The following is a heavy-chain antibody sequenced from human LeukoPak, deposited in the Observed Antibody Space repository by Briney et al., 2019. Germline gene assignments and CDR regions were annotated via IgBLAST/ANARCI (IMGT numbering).Heavy chain of an antibody. V-gene: IGHV1-2*06. J-gene: IGHJ4*02. Sequence: ASVKVSCKASGYTFSGYYMHWVRQAPGQGLEWMGRINPNSGGTNYAQKFQGRVTMTRDTSISTAYMELSRLRYDDTAVYYCARGFRKGYSGSDLYFFDYWGQGTLVTVSS. CDR3: ARGFRKGYSGSDLYFFDY. D-gene: IGHD5-12*01. CDR2: INPNSGGT. CDR1: GYTFSGYY.